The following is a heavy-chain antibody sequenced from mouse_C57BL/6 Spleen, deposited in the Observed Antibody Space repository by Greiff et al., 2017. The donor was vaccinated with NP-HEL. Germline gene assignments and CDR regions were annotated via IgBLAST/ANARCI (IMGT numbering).Heavy chain of an antibody. CDR1: GFTFSSYA. Sequence: EVKLMESGEGLVKPGGSLKLSCAASGFTFSSYAMSWVRQTPEKRLEWVAYISSGGDYIYYADTVKGRFTISRDNARNTLYLQMSSLKSEDTAMYYCTRGQLRLRAMDYWGQGTSVTVSS. D-gene: IGHD3-2*02. V-gene: IGHV5-9-1*02. CDR3: TRGQLRLRAMDY. J-gene: IGHJ4*01. CDR2: ISSGGDYI.